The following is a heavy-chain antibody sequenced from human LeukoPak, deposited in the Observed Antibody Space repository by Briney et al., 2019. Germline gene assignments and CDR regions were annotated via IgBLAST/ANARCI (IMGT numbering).Heavy chain of an antibody. J-gene: IGHJ5*02. Sequence: SVKVSCKASGGTFSSYAISWVRQAPGQGLEWMGGIIPIFGTANYAQKCQGRVTITADESTSTAYMELRSLRSDDTAVYYCARVGCSGGSCYKGHVWFDPWGQGTLVTVSS. CDR2: IIPIFGTA. D-gene: IGHD2-15*01. CDR1: GGTFSSYA. CDR3: ARVGCSGGSCYKGHVWFDP. V-gene: IGHV1-69*01.